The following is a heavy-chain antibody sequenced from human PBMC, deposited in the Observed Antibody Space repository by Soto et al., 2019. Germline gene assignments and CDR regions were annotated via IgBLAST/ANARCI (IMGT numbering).Heavy chain of an antibody. J-gene: IGHJ5*02. CDR3: ARESGDWPLNWFDP. D-gene: IGHD2-21*02. CDR2: ITSDGKSK. Sequence: PGGSLRLSCAASGFNFSNHWMHWVRQRPGEGLVWVSRITSDGKSKAYAESVKGRFAISRDNAKNTLYLQMNGLTAEDTAVHYCARESGDWPLNWFDPWGLGTLGTVSS. CDR1: GFNFSNHW. V-gene: IGHV3-74*01.